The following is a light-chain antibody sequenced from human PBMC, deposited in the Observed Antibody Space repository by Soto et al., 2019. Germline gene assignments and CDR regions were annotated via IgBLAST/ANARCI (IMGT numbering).Light chain of an antibody. V-gene: IGLV2-14*01. CDR2: DVS. CDR3: GSYTSTSTLA. J-gene: IGLJ2*01. CDR1: SSDIGGYNY. Sequence: QSVLTQPASVSGSPGQSITISCTGTSSDIGGYNYVSWYQQHPGKAPKLMIFDVSYRPSGVSNRFSGSKSGNAASLTISGLQAEDEADYYCGSYTSTSTLAFGGGTQLTVL.